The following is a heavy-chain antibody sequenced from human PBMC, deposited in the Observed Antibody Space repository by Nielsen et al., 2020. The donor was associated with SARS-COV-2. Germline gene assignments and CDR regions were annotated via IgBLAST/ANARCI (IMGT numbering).Heavy chain of an antibody. CDR1: GYTFTSYD. CDR2: MNPNSGNT. D-gene: IGHD3-22*01. V-gene: IGHV1-8*01. CDR3: ARGQPRDYYDSSGLPGAYYGMDV. J-gene: IGHJ6*02. Sequence: ASVKVFCKASGYTFTSYDINWVRQATGQGLEWMGWMNPNSGNTGYAQKFQGRVTMTRNTSISTAYMELSSLRSEDTAVYYCARGQPRDYYDSSGLPGAYYGMDVWGQGTTVTVSS.